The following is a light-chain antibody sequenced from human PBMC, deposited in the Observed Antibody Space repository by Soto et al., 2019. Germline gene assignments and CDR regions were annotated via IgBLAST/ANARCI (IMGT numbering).Light chain of an antibody. CDR2: DVI. Sequence: QSALTQPASVSGSPGQSITISCTGTSSDVGGYNYVSWYQQHPGKAPKLMIYDVINRPSGVSNRFSGSKSGNSASLTISGLQAEDEDDYYCSSYTSSSTYVVFGGGTQLTVL. CDR3: SSYTSSSTYVV. J-gene: IGLJ2*01. V-gene: IGLV2-14*03. CDR1: SSDVGGYNY.